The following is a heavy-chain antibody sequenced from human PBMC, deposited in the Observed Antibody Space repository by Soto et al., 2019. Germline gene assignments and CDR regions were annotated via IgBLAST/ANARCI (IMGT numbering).Heavy chain of an antibody. CDR2: ISSSSSTI. V-gene: IGHV3-48*02. Sequence: EVQLVESGGGLVQPGGSLRLSCAASGFTFSSYSMNWVRQAPGKGLEWVSYISSSSSTIYYADSVKGRFTISRDNAKNSLYLQMNSLRDEDTAVYYCARDGSGYDKRSYYYYYGMDVWGQGTTVTVSS. CDR1: GFTFSSYS. CDR3: ARDGSGYDKRSYYYYYGMDV. J-gene: IGHJ6*02. D-gene: IGHD5-12*01.